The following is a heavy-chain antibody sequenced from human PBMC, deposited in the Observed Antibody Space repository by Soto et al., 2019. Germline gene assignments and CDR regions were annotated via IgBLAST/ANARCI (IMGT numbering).Heavy chain of an antibody. V-gene: IGHV4-31*03. CDR2: IYYSGST. CDR1: GGSISSGGYY. Sequence: SETLSLTCTVSGGSISSGGYYWSWIRQHPGKGLEWIGYIYYSGSTYYNPSLKSRVTISVDTSKNQFSLKLSSVTAADTAVYYCARDSYYDSSGVDYWGQGTLVTVS. D-gene: IGHD3-22*01. J-gene: IGHJ4*02. CDR3: ARDSYYDSSGVDY.